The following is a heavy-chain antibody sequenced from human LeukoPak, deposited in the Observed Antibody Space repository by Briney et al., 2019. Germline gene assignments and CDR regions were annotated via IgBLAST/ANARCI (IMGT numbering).Heavy chain of an antibody. CDR3: ARAYGYCSSTSCYGGRFDP. CDR2: IYYSGST. Sequence: SETLSLTCTVSGGSISSSSYYWGWIRQPPGKGLEWIGSIYYSGSTYYNPSLKSRVTISVDTSKNQFSLKLSSVTAADTAVYYCARAYGYCSSTSCYGGRFDPWGQGTLVTVSS. D-gene: IGHD2-2*01. J-gene: IGHJ5*02. V-gene: IGHV4-39*01. CDR1: GGSISSSSYY.